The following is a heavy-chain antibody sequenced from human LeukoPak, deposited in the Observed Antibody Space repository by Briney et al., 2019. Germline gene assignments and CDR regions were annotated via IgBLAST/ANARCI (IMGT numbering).Heavy chain of an antibody. J-gene: IGHJ4*02. D-gene: IGHD4-11*01. CDR3: VRDYSNFVQGD. V-gene: IGHV4-39*02. Sequence: PSETLSLTCTVSGGSTSSSNYYWGWIRQPPGKGLEWIGGIYYTGNTYYNPSLNSRVTIFLDTSKNRFSLNLTSVTATDTAVYYCVRDYSNFVQGDWGQVTLVTVSS. CDR2: IYYTGNT. CDR1: GGSTSSSNYY.